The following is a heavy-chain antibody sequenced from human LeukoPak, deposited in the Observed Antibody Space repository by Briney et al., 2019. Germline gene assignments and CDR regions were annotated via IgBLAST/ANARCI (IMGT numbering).Heavy chain of an antibody. CDR2: IYYSGST. V-gene: IGHV4-39*01. J-gene: IGHJ4*02. Sequence: SETLSLTCTVSGGSISSSSYYWGWIRQPPGKGLEWIGSIYYSGSTYYNPSLKGRVTISVDTSKNPFSLKLSSVTAADTAVYYCARQGLPNYYDSSGYLGYWGQGTLVTVSS. CDR1: GGSISSSSYY. CDR3: ARQGLPNYYDSSGYLGY. D-gene: IGHD3-22*01.